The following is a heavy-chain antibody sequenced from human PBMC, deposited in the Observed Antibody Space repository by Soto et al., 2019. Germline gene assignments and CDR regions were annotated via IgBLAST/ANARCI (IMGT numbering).Heavy chain of an antibody. D-gene: IGHD6-13*01. Sequence: QLEQSGAEVKKPGASVKVSCKASGYPFSSYGISWVRQAPGQGLEWMGWFSANNENTKYAQDLQGRVTMTTDAITSTAYTELRSLRSDDTAVYYCARLPWEFYTSSPLDYWGQGTLVTVSS. J-gene: IGHJ4*02. CDR2: FSANNENT. CDR3: ARLPWEFYTSSPLDY. CDR1: GYPFSSYG. V-gene: IGHV1-18*04.